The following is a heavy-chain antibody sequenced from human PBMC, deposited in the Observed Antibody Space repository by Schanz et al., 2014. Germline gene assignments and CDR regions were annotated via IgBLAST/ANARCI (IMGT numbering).Heavy chain of an antibody. CDR3: GRRGRQQVAPQDYHYGMDV. Sequence: QVLLVESGGGVVQPGGSLRVSCAASGFNFHYYGMHWVRQAPGKGPEWVAFIQLDGSEIYYTDSVKGRFTVSRENSRNILYLEMNSLRPEDTAVYYCGRRGRQQVAPQDYHYGMDVWGQGTTVSVSS. CDR2: IQLDGSEI. V-gene: IGHV3-30*02. J-gene: IGHJ6*02. D-gene: IGHD6-13*01. CDR1: GFNFHYYG.